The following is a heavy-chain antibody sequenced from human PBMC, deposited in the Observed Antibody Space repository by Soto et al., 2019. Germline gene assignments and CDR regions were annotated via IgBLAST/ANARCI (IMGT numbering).Heavy chain of an antibody. J-gene: IGHJ4*02. CDR2: IYYSGST. CDR3: ARAPITSFFDY. D-gene: IGHD3-16*01. CDR1: GGSISSSY. Sequence: PSETLSLTCTVSGGSISSSYWSWIRQPPGKGLEWIGYIYYSGSTNYNPSLKSRVTISLDTSKSQFSLKLSSVTAADTAVYYCARAPITSFFDYWGLGTLVTVSS. V-gene: IGHV4-59*01.